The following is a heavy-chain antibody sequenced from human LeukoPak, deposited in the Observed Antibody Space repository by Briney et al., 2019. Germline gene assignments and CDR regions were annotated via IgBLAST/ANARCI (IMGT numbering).Heavy chain of an antibody. Sequence: ASVKVSCKASGYAFTNYGINWVRQAPGQGLEWMGWISAYNGNTNYAQKLQGRVTMTTDTSTSTAYMELRSLRSDDTAVYYCARDLDQYSGRFGGFGHDFWGQGTLVTVSS. CDR3: ARDLDQYSGRFGGFGHDF. J-gene: IGHJ4*02. CDR1: GYAFTNYG. D-gene: IGHD1-26*01. V-gene: IGHV1-18*01. CDR2: ISAYNGNT.